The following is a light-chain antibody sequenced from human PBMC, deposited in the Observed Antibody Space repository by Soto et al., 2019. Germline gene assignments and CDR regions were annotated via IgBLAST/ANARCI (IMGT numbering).Light chain of an antibody. CDR1: SIDVGGYNF. V-gene: IGLV2-14*03. CDR2: DVS. J-gene: IGLJ2*01. CDR3: SSYTSTSTVI. Sequence: QSVLTQPASVSGSPGQSITISCTGTSIDVGGYNFVSWYQQPPGNAPKLIIYDVSDRPSGVSSRFSGSKSGNTASLTISGLQAEDEADYFCSSYTSTSTVIFGGGTKVTVL.